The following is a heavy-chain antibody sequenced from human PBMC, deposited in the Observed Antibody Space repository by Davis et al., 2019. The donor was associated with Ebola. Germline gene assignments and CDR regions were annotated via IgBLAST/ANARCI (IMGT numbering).Heavy chain of an antibody. CDR2: IYYSGST. D-gene: IGHD3-3*01. J-gene: IGHJ5*02. CDR1: AGSISSYY. CDR3: ARNNYDFWNGYYGLPWFDP. V-gene: IGHV4-59*08. Sequence: PQTLSLTCTLSAGSISSYYWSCIRQPPGKGREWIGYIYYSGSTNYNPSLKSRVTIPVDTSKNQFSLNLSSVTAADTAVYYCARNNYDFWNGYYGLPWFDPWGQGTLVTVSS.